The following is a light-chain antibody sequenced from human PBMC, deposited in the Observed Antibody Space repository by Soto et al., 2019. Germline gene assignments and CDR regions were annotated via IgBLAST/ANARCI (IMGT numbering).Light chain of an antibody. J-gene: IGKJ1*01. V-gene: IGKV1-5*01. Sequence: DIQMTQSPSTLSASVGDSVTITCRASQSISSWLAWYQQRPGKAPKVLIYDAPSLQSGVPSRFSGSGSGTEFTLTISSLQPDDFATYYCQQYNIYPWTFGQGTEVEIK. CDR3: QQYNIYPWT. CDR2: DAP. CDR1: QSISSW.